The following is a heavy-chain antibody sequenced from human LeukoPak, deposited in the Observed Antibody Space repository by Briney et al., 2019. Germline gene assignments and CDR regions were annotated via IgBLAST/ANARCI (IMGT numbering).Heavy chain of an antibody. CDR3: ARRHSYCTSSSCYLYLDT. V-gene: IGHV5-51*01. CDR1: GYSFATYW. D-gene: IGHD2-2*01. J-gene: IGHJ4*02. CDR2: IYPSDSDT. Sequence: GESLKISCNGSGYSFATYWIAWVRQMPGKGLEWMGDIYPSDSDTKYSLSFQGQVTISADTSLSTAYLQWSSLQSSDSAIYFCARRHSYCTSSSCYLYLDTWGQGTLVTVSP.